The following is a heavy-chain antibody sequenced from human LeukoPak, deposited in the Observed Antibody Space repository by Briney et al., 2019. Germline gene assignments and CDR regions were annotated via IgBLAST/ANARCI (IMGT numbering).Heavy chain of an antibody. J-gene: IGHJ5*02. CDR3: ARDRGDCSSTSCHSSDWFDP. CDR2: INPNSGGT. Sequence: ASVKXSCKASGYTFTGYYMHWVRQAPXQGLEWMGWINPNSGGTNYAQKFQGRVTMTRDTSISTAYMELSRLRSDDTAVYYCARDRGDCSSTSCHSSDWFDPWGQGTLVTVSS. D-gene: IGHD2-2*01. V-gene: IGHV1-2*02. CDR1: GYTFTGYY.